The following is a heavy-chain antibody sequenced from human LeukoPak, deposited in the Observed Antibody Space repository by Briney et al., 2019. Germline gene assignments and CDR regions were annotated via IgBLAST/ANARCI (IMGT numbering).Heavy chain of an antibody. Sequence: SETLSLTCAVYGGSFSGYYWSRIRQPPGKGLEWIGEINHSGSTNYNPSLKSRVTISVDTSKNQFSLKLSSVTAADTAVYYCARDAVGMAYCGGDCHSGFDYWGQGTLVTVSS. D-gene: IGHD2-21*02. CDR2: INHSGST. J-gene: IGHJ4*02. V-gene: IGHV4-34*01. CDR1: GGSFSGYY. CDR3: ARDAVGMAYCGGDCHSGFDY.